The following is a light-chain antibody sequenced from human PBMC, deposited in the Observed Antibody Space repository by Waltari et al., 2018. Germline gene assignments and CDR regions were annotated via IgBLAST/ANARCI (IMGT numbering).Light chain of an antibody. CDR2: TAS. V-gene: IGKV1-5*03. CDR1: QTISSW. CDR3: QQYDRLPVT. J-gene: IGKJ2*01. Sequence: DIQMNQSPSTLSTSIGDRVTITCRASQTISSWLAWYQQKPGKAPKLLINTASSLESGVPSRCSGSGSGTEFTLTISSLQPDDFATYYCQQYDRLPVTFGQGTKLEIK.